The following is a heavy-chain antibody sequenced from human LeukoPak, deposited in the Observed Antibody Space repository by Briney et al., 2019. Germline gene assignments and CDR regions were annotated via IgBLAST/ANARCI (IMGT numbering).Heavy chain of an antibody. Sequence: SETLSLTCAVYGGSFSGYYWSWIRQPPGKGLEWIGEINHSGSTNYNPSLKSRVTISVDTSKNQFSLKLSSVTAADTAVYYCATHRRYRGGWFDPWGQGTLVTVSS. J-gene: IGHJ5*02. CDR3: ATHRRYRGGWFDP. V-gene: IGHV4-34*01. CDR2: INHSGST. CDR1: GGSFSGYY. D-gene: IGHD3-16*02.